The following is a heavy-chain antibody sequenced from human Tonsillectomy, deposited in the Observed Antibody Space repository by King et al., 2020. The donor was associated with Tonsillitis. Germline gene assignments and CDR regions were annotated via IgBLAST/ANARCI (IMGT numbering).Heavy chain of an antibody. CDR1: GFTFSTYR. D-gene: IGHD5-12*01. Sequence: VQLVESGGGLVQPGGSLRLCCAASGFTFSTYRMNWVRQAPGKGPEWGSYISRSRSTISHADSVKGRFTISRDNAKNSLYLQMNSLRADDTAVYYCARAYSGYDFGYWGQGTLVTVSS. J-gene: IGHJ4*02. CDR2: ISRSRSTI. CDR3: ARAYSGYDFGY. V-gene: IGHV3-48*01.